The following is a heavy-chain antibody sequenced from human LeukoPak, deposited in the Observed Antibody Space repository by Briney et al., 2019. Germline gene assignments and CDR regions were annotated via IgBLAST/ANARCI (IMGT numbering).Heavy chain of an antibody. V-gene: IGHV1-46*01. J-gene: IGHJ5*02. CDR3: ARISVTTRAYNWFDP. CDR1: GYTFTSYY. CDR2: INPSGGST. Sequence: ASVKVSCKASGYTFTSYYMHWVRQAPGQGLEWMGIINPSGGSTSYAQKFQGRVTMTRDTSTSTVYMELSSLRSEDTAVSYCARISVTTRAYNWFDPWGQGTLVTVSS. D-gene: IGHD4-17*01.